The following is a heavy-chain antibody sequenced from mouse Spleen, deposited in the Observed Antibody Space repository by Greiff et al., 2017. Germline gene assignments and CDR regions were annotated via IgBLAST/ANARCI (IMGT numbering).Heavy chain of an antibody. CDR1: GFSLTNYA. Sequence: VKLMESGPGLVAPSQSLSITCTVSGFSLTNYAVHWVRQSPGKGLEWLGVIWSDGSTDYNAAFISRLSISKDNSKSQVFFKMNSLQADDTAIYYCARNPNYYGSSYGFGAYWGQGTLVTVSA. CDR3: ARNPNYYGSSYGFGAY. CDR2: IWSDGST. J-gene: IGHJ3*01. D-gene: IGHD1-1*01. V-gene: IGHV2-4-1*01.